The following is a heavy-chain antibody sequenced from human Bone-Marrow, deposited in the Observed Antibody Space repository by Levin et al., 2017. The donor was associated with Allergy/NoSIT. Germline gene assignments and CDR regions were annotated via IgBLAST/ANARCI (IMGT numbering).Heavy chain of an antibody. D-gene: IGHD5-18*01. CDR3: ATRRGYSYGYFDY. CDR2: INHSGST. V-gene: IGHV4-34*01. CDR1: GGSFSGYY. J-gene: IGHJ4*02. Sequence: SETLSLTCAVYGGSFSGYYWSWIRQPPGKGLEWIGEINHSGSTNYNPSLKSRVTISVDTSKNQFSLKLSSVTAADTAVYYCATRRGYSYGYFDYWGQGTLVTVSS.